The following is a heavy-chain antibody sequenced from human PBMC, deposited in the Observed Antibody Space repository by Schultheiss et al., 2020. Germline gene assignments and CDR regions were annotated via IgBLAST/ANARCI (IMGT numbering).Heavy chain of an antibody. D-gene: IGHD3-10*01. Sequence: GESLKISCKASGYTFTSYDINWVRQATGQGLEWMGWMNPNSGNTGYAQKFQGRVTMTRDTSTSTVYMELSSLRSEDTAVYYCARDARYGSGPPGDYWGQGTLVTGSS. CDR1: GYTFTSYD. J-gene: IGHJ4*02. CDR3: ARDARYGSGPPGDY. V-gene: IGHV1-8*01. CDR2: MNPNSGNT.